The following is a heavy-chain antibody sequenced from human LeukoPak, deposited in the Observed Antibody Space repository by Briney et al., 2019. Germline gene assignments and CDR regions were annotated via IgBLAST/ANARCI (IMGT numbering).Heavy chain of an antibody. Sequence: GGSLRLSCAASGFTFSSYAMSWVRQAPGKGLEWVSAISGSGGSTYYADCVKGRFTISRDNSKNTLYLQMNSLKTEDTAVYYCTTDWPGEQTSGGIDYWGLGTLVTVSS. CDR3: TTDWPGEQTSGGIDY. D-gene: IGHD1/OR15-1a*01. V-gene: IGHV3-23*01. CDR2: ISGSGGST. J-gene: IGHJ4*02. CDR1: GFTFSSYA.